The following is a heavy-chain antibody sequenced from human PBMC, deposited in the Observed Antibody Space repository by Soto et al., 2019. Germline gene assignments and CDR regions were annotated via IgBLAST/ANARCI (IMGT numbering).Heavy chain of an antibody. Sequence: ASVKVSCKASGYTFTSYYIHWVRQAPGQGLEWMGIINPSGGSTSYAQKFQGRVTMTRDTSTSTVYMELSSLRSEDTAVYYCARDLGEEAFDIWGRGTMVTVSS. CDR2: INPSGGST. J-gene: IGHJ3*02. V-gene: IGHV1-46*01. D-gene: IGHD2-21*01. CDR1: GYTFTSYY. CDR3: ARDLGEEAFDI.